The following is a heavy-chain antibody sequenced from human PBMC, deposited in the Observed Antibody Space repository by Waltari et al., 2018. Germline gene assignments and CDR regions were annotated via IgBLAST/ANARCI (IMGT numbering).Heavy chain of an antibody. Sequence: QVNLVESGGGVVQPGGSLRLSCTTPGFTCSPFGMHWVRQAPGKGLEWVALIWFDGSDKFYADSVRGRFTISRDNSARTLYLDMDSLRLDDTAMYYCAKDAFGNTYLDFWGQGTLVTVSS. CDR3: AKDAFGNTYLDF. D-gene: IGHD2-2*02. CDR2: IWFDGSDK. CDR1: GFTCSPFG. J-gene: IGHJ4*02. V-gene: IGHV3-30*02.